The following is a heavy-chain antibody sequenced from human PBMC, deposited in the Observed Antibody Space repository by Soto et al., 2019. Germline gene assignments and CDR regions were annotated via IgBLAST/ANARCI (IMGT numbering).Heavy chain of an antibody. J-gene: IGHJ4*02. CDR2: ISYDGNNK. Sequence: QVQLVESGGGVVQPGRSLRLSCAASGFIFSNYGMHWVRQAPGKGLEWLSVISYDGNNKYYADSVKGRFTISRDNSKNTLWLQLDSLRTEDTAVYYCAKDLRLTTITTVGDWGQGTLVTVSS. CDR1: GFIFSNYG. CDR3: AKDLRLTTITTVGD. V-gene: IGHV3-30*18. D-gene: IGHD4-17*01.